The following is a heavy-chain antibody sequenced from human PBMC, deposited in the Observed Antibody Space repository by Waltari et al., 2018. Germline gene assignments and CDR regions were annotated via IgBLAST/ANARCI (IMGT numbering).Heavy chain of an antibody. CDR2: IWYDGTEK. CDR3: AKGSNNWNYRSWFDP. V-gene: IGHV3-30*18. J-gene: IGHJ5*02. D-gene: IGHD1-7*01. CDR1: GFTFSTYG. Sequence: QVQVVESGGGVVQPGRSLRLSCAASGFTFSTYGMHWVRQAPGKGLAWVAVIWYDGTEKHDADSGKGRFTISSDNSKNEVYLQMNSLRTEDTAMYYCAKGSNNWNYRSWFDPWGQGTLVTVSS.